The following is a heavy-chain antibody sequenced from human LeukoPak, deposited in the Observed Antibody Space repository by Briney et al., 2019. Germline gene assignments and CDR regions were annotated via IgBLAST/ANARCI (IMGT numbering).Heavy chain of an antibody. Sequence: SVKVSCKASGGTFSSYAISWVRQAPGQGLEWMGGIIPIFGTANYAQKFQGRVTITADKSTSTAYMELSSLRSEDTAVYYCARAGLTMIVVGDAFDIWGQGTMVTVSS. J-gene: IGHJ3*02. CDR2: IIPIFGTA. V-gene: IGHV1-69*06. CDR3: ARAGLTMIVVGDAFDI. D-gene: IGHD3-22*01. CDR1: GGTFSSYA.